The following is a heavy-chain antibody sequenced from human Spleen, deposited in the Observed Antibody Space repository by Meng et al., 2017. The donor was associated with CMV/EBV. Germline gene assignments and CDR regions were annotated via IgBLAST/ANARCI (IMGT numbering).Heavy chain of an antibody. D-gene: IGHD3-3*01. V-gene: IGHV3-48*01. J-gene: IGHJ6*02. Sequence: GESLKISCGVSGFSFSTYSMNWVRQAPGKGLEWVAHISSTSSATYYADSVKGRFTISRDNSKNTLHLQMNSLRAEDTAVYYCAKPSSGPDLYYDFWSGYANYNYYGMDVWGQGTTVTVSS. CDR1: GFSFSTYS. CDR2: ISSTSSAT. CDR3: AKPSSGPDLYYDFWSGYANYNYYGMDV.